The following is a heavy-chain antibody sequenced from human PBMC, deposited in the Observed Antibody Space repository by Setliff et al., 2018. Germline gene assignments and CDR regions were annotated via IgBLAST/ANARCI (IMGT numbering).Heavy chain of an antibody. J-gene: IGHJ5*02. CDR2: IDPNSGGT. D-gene: IGHD6-13*01. Sequence: ASVKVSCKASGYTFTGFYMHWMRQAPGQGLEWMGWIDPNSGGTNYSQNFQGRVTMTRDTSISTAYMELSRLRSDDTAVYYCARDPIAASGTFWFDPRGQGTLVTVSS. V-gene: IGHV1-2*02. CDR3: ARDPIAASGTFWFDP. CDR1: GYTFTGFY.